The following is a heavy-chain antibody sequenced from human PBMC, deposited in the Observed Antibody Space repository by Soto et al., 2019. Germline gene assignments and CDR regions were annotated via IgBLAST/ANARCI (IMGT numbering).Heavy chain of an antibody. CDR3: ARRHSNSWFDY. CDR1: GYTFTSYY. CDR2: INPSGGST. Sequence: QVQLVQSGAEVKKPGASVKVSCKASGYTFTSYYMHWVRQAPGQRLEWMGIINPSGGSTSDAQKFQGRVTMSRDTSTRTVYMEVNSLSSEDTAVYYCARRHSNSWFDYWGQGTLVTVSS. D-gene: IGHD6-13*01. V-gene: IGHV1-46*01. J-gene: IGHJ4*02.